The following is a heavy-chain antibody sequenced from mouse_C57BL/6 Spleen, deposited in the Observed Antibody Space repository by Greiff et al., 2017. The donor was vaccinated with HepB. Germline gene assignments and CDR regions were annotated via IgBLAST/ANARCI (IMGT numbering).Heavy chain of an antibody. V-gene: IGHV1-82*01. J-gene: IGHJ2*01. CDR2: IYPGDGDT. D-gene: IGHD2-4*01. CDR3: ARTGIYYDYDGYFDY. CDR1: GYAFSSSW. Sequence: QVQLQQSGPELVKPGASVKISCKASGYAFSSSWMNWVKQRPGKGLEWIGRIYPGDGDTNYNGKFKGKATLTADKSSSTAYMRLSSLTSEDSAVYFCARTGIYYDYDGYFDYWGQGTTLTVSS.